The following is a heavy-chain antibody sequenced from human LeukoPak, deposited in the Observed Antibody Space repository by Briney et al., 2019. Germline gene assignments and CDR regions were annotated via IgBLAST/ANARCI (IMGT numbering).Heavy chain of an antibody. CDR3: AKGGYCTNGVCYVDDY. Sequence: GGSLRLCCAASGFTFSSYGMHWVRQAPGKGLEWVAFIRYDGSNKYYADSVKGRFTISRDNSKNTLYLQMNSLRAEDTAVYYCAKGGYCTNGVCYVDDYWGQGTLVTVSS. J-gene: IGHJ4*02. D-gene: IGHD2-8*01. V-gene: IGHV3-30*02. CDR1: GFTFSSYG. CDR2: IRYDGSNK.